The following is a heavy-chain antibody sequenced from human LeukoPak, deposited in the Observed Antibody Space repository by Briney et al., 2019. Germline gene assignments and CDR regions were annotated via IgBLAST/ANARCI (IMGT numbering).Heavy chain of an antibody. CDR2: IRYDGSNK. CDR1: GFTFSSYG. Sequence: GGSLRLSCAASGFTFSSYGMHWVRQAPGKGLEWVAFIRYDGSNKYYADSVKGRFTISRDNSKNTLYLQMNSLRAEDTAVYYRATDGIAGAAYGLGFDYWGQGTLVTVSS. V-gene: IGHV3-30*02. D-gene: IGHD1-26*01. CDR3: ATDGIAGAAYGLGFDY. J-gene: IGHJ4*02.